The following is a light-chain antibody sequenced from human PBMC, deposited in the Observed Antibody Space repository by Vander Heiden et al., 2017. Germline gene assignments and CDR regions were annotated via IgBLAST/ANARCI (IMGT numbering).Light chain of an antibody. CDR3: QQYNNWPSIT. V-gene: IGKV3D-15*01. CDR1: QSVSSN. J-gene: IGKJ5*01. Sequence: EIVMTQSPATLSVSPGERATLSCRASQSVSSNLAWYQQKPGQAPRLLIYGASTRDTGIPARFSGSGYGKEFTLTISSRQSEDFAVYYCQQYNNWPSITFGQGTQLEIK. CDR2: GAS.